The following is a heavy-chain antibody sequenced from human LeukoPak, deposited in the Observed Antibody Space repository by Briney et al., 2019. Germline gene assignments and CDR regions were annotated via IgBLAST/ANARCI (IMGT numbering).Heavy chain of an antibody. CDR1: GGSISGGGYY. J-gene: IGHJ5*02. D-gene: IGHD2-2*01. V-gene: IGHV4-31*03. Sequence: SGTLSLTCTVSGGSISGGGYYWSWIRQHPGKGLEWIGYIYYSGSTYYNPSLKSRVTISVDTSKNQFSLKLSSVTAADTAVYYCARGNIVVVPAANNWFDPWGQGTLVTVSS. CDR2: IYYSGST. CDR3: ARGNIVVVPAANNWFDP.